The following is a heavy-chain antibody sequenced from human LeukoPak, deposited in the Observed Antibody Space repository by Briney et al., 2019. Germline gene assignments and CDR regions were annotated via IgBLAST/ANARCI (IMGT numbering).Heavy chain of an antibody. CDR1: GGSISSGYYH. V-gene: IGHV4-61*02. CDR2: IYASGTT. Sequence: SETLSLTCTVSGGSISSGYYHWSWIRQPAGKGLEWVGRIYASGTTNYNPSLKSRVTISLDTSKNQFSLKLSSVTAADTAVYYCAGVEWELRHWFDPWGQGTLVTVSS. D-gene: IGHD1-26*01. J-gene: IGHJ5*02. CDR3: AGVEWELRHWFDP.